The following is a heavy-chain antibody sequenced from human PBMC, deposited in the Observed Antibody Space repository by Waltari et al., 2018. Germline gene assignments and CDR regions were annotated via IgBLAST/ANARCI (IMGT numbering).Heavy chain of an antibody. CDR3: ARFRHSNYSYYYYYYGMDV. CDR2: INPNSGGT. D-gene: IGHD4-4*01. J-gene: IGHJ6*02. V-gene: IGHV1-2*06. Sequence: QVQLVQSGAEVKKPGASVKVSCQASGYTFTGYYMHWVRPAPGQGLEWMGRINPNSGGTNYAQKFQGRVTMTRDTSISTAYMELSRLRSDDTAVYYCARFRHSNYSYYYYYYGMDVWGQGTTVTVSS. CDR1: GYTFTGYY.